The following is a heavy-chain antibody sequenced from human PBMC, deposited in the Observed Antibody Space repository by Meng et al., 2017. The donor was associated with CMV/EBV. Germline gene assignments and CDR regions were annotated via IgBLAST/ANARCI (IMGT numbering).Heavy chain of an antibody. J-gene: IGHJ4*02. Sequence: GESLKISCAASGFTFSSYWMSWVRQAPGKGLEWVANIKQDGSEKYYVDSVKGRFTISRDNAKNSLYLQMNSLRAEDTAVYYCAKDYGATAGGLGNWGQGTLVTVSS. CDR1: GFTFSSYW. V-gene: IGHV3-7*01. CDR2: IKQDGSEK. CDR3: AKDYGATAGGLGN. D-gene: IGHD1-26*01.